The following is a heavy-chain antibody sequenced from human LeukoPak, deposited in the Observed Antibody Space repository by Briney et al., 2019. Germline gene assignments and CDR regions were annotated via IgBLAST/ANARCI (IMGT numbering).Heavy chain of an antibody. CDR3: ARLRTKAYYYYGMDV. J-gene: IGHJ6*02. D-gene: IGHD3-3*01. CDR2: IYPGDSDT. Sequence: GESLKISCKGSGYSFTSYWIGWVRQMPGKGLEWMGIIYPGDSDTRYSPSFQGQVTISADKSISTAYLQWSSLKASDTAMYYRARLRTKAYYYYGMDVWGQGTTVTVSS. CDR1: GYSFTSYW. V-gene: IGHV5-51*01.